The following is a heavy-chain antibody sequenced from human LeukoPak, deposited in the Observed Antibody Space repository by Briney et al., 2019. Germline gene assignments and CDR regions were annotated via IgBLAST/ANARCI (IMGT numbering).Heavy chain of an antibody. D-gene: IGHD3-22*01. CDR2: INHSGST. CDR3: ARPLEGYYDSSGYYRSYWYFDL. Sequence: SETLSLTCAVYGGSFSGYYWSWIRQPPGKGLEWIGEINHSGSTNYNPSLKSRVTISVDTSKNQFSLKLSSVTAADTAVYYCARPLEGYYDSSGYYRSYWYFDLWGRGTLVTVSS. CDR1: GGSFSGYY. J-gene: IGHJ2*01. V-gene: IGHV4-34*01.